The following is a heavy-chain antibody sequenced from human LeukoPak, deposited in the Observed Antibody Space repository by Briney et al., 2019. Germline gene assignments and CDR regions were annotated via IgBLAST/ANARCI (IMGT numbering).Heavy chain of an antibody. CDR2: ISYDGSNK. D-gene: IGHD4-17*01. CDR3: AKAYGDYSPGNY. J-gene: IGHJ4*02. V-gene: IGHV3-30*18. Sequence: GGSLRLSCAASGFTFSSYGMRWVRQAPGKGLEWVAVISYDGSNKYYADSVKGRFTISRDNSKNTLYLQMNSLRAEDTAVYYCAKAYGDYSPGNYWGQGTLVTVSS. CDR1: GFTFSSYG.